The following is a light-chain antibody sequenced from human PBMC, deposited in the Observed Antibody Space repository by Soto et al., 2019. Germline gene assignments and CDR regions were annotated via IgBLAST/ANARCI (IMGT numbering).Light chain of an antibody. J-gene: IGKJ1*01. CDR3: QQYNSYSWT. Sequence: AILMTQSPSSFSASTGDRVTITCRASQGISSYLAWYQQKPGKAPKLLIYGASTLQSGVPSRFSGSGSGTDFTLTISSLQPDDFATYYCQQYNSYSWTFGQGTKVDI. V-gene: IGKV1-8*01. CDR1: QGISSY. CDR2: GAS.